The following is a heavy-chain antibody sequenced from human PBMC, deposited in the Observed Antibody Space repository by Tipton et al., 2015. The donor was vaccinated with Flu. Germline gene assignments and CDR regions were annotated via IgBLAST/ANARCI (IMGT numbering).Heavy chain of an antibody. V-gene: IGHV4-34*01. CDR3: ARRDYSNYVSDPKNWFDP. D-gene: IGHD4-11*01. CDR2: INHSGGT. CDR1: GGSLSGYS. J-gene: IGHJ5*02. Sequence: TLSLTCGVYGGSLSGYSWSWIRQPPGKGLEWIGEINHSGGTTYNPSLKSRVTISVDTSKNQISLKLSSVTAADTAVYFCARRDYSNYVSDPKNWFDPWGQGTLVTVSS.